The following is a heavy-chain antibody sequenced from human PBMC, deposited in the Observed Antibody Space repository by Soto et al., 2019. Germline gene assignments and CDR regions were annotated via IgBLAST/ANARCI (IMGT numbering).Heavy chain of an antibody. CDR3: ASGIQLWLRRINNGYSG. Sequence: QVQLVQSGAEVKKPESSVKVSCKAPGGTFGTYAISWVRQAPGQGLEWMGGIIPMFGTANYAQRFQDRVTITADESTNTVYTELSSLRSEDTAVYFCASGIQLWLRRINNGYSGWGQGTLVTVSS. V-gene: IGHV1-69*12. CDR1: GGTFGTYA. CDR2: IIPMFGTA. D-gene: IGHD5-18*01. J-gene: IGHJ4*02.